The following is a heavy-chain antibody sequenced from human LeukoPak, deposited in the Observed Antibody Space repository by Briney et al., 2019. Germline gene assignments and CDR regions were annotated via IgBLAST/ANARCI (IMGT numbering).Heavy chain of an antibody. CDR2: IKQDGSEK. CDR3: ARDSYYYDSSGDFGY. J-gene: IGHJ4*02. V-gene: IGHV3-7*01. D-gene: IGHD3-22*01. Sequence: GGSLRLSCAASGFTFSSYWMSWVRQAPGKGLEWVANIKQDGSEKYYVDSVKGRFTISRDNAKNSLYLQMNSLRAEDTAAYYCARDSYYYDSSGDFGYWGQGTLVTVSS. CDR1: GFTFSSYW.